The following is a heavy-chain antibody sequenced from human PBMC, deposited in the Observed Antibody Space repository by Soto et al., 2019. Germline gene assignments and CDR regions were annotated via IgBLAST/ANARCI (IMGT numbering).Heavy chain of an antibody. CDR3: AREKKHQSLGGRFGMDV. CDR1: GFTFSSYA. V-gene: IGHV3-23*01. CDR2: ISGSGGST. J-gene: IGHJ6*02. Sequence: PGGSLRLSCAASGFTFSSYAMSWVRQAPGKGLEWVSAISGSGGSTYYADSVKGRFTISRDNAKKSLDLQINSLRAEDTAVYYCAREKKHQSLGGRFGMDVWGQGTTVTVSS. D-gene: IGHD2-2*01.